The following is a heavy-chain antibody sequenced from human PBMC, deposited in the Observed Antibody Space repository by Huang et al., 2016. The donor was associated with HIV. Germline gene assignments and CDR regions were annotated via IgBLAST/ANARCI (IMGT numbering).Heavy chain of an antibody. D-gene: IGHD3-22*01. V-gene: IGHV4-34*01. Sequence: QVQLQQWGAGLLKPSETLSLTCAVYGGSFSAYYWSWIRQPPGKGLEWIGEINHSGSTNYNPSLKSRVTISVDTSKTQFSLKLNSVTAADTAVYYCARGPDYYDSSGREAFDIWGQGTMVTVSS. CDR3: ARGPDYYDSSGREAFDI. CDR2: INHSGST. J-gene: IGHJ3*02. CDR1: GGSFSAYY.